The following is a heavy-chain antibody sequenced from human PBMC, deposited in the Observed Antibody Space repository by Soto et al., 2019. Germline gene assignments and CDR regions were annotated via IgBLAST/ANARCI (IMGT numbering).Heavy chain of an antibody. CDR2: IYYSGST. V-gene: IGHV4-59*08. CDR1: GGSISSYY. D-gene: IGHD6-19*01. CDR3: ARRAGLMFDY. Sequence: SETLSLTCTVSGGSISSYYWSWIRQPPGKGLEWIGYIYYSGSTNYNPSLKSRVTISVDTSKNQFSLKLSSVTAADTAVYYCARRAGLMFDYWGQGTLVTVSS. J-gene: IGHJ4*02.